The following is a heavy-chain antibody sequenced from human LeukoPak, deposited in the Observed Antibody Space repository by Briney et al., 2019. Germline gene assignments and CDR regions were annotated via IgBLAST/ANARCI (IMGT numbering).Heavy chain of an antibody. V-gene: IGHV3-48*01. Sequence: GGSLRLSCAASGFTFSSYSMNWVRQAPGKGLEWVSYISSSSSTIYYADSVKGRFTISRDNAKNSLYLQMNSLRAEDTAVYYCARETGGNSDYWGQGTLVTVPS. CDR2: ISSSSSTI. J-gene: IGHJ4*02. CDR1: GFTFSSYS. CDR3: ARETGGNSDY. D-gene: IGHD4-23*01.